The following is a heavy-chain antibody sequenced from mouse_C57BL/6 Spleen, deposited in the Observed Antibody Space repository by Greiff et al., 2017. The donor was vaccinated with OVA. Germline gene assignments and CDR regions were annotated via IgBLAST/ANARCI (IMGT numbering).Heavy chain of an antibody. CDR1: GYSITSGYY. J-gene: IGHJ3*01. CDR3: ARRDYDGTPWFAY. D-gene: IGHD2-4*01. V-gene: IGHV3-6*01. CDR2: ISYDGSN. Sequence: DVQLQESGPGLVKPSQSLSLTCSVTGYSITSGYYWNWIRQFPGNKLEWMGYISYDGSNNYNPSLKNRISITRDTSKNQFFLKLNSVTTEDTATYYCARRDYDGTPWFAYWGQGTLVTVSA.